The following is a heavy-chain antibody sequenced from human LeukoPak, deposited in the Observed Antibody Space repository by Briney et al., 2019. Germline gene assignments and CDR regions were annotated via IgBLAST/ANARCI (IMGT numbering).Heavy chain of an antibody. J-gene: IGHJ6*02. CDR2: ISRGDGPK. Sequence: PGGSLRLSCAASGFTFSTYEMNWVRQAPGKGLEWVSYISRGDGPKYYADSVRGRFTISRDNAKTSLYLRMNSLRAEDTAVYYCARLSYYYGMDVRGQGTTVTVSS. CDR1: GFTFSTYE. V-gene: IGHV3-48*03. CDR3: ARLSYYYGMDV.